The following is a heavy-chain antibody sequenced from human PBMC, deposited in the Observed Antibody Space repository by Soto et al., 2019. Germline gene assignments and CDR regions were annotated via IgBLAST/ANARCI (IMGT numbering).Heavy chain of an antibody. Sequence: QVQLQESGPGVVKPSETLSLTCTVSGGSISSYYWTWIRQPPGKGLEWIGYIYYSGSINYNPSLGSRVPLSIDPSQNQFSLKLSSVTAADTAVYYCARQGYYDILTGFDNLLFDYWGQGTLVTVSS. CDR2: IYYSGSI. CDR1: GGSISSYY. CDR3: ARQGYYDILTGFDNLLFDY. V-gene: IGHV4-59*01. D-gene: IGHD3-9*01. J-gene: IGHJ4*02.